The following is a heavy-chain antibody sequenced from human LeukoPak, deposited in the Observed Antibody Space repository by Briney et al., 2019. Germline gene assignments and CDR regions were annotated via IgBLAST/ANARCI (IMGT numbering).Heavy chain of an antibody. D-gene: IGHD4-11*01. CDR2: ISSSSSYI. V-gene: IGHV3-21*01. Sequence: GSLRLSCAASGFTFSSYSMNWVRQAPGKGLEWVSSISSSSSYIYYADSVKGRFTISRDNAKNSLYLQMNSLRAEDTAVYYCARDRFAVTALDYWGQGTLVTVSS. CDR1: GFTFSSYS. CDR3: ARDRFAVTALDY. J-gene: IGHJ4*02.